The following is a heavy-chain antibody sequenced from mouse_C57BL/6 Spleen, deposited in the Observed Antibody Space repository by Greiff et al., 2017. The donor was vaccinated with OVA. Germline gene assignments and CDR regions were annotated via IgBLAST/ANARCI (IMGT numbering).Heavy chain of an antibody. D-gene: IGHD1-1*01. J-gene: IGHJ2*01. CDR3: AGSGDYYGSSNY. CDR2: IYPYDSET. CDR1: GYTFTRYW. Sequence: QVQLQQPGAELVRPGSSVKLSCKASGYTFTRYWMDWVKQRPGQGLEWIGNIYPYDSETHYTQKYKNKATLTLDKSASTAYMQLSSLTSEDSTGYYCAGSGDYYGSSNYWGQGTTLTVAS. V-gene: IGHV1-61*01.